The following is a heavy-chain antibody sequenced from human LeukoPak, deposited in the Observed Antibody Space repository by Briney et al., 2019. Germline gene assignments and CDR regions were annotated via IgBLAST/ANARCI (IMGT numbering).Heavy chain of an antibody. V-gene: IGHV4-59*01. CDR1: GGSISSYY. CDR2: IYYSGST. J-gene: IGHJ4*02. D-gene: IGHD3-22*01. Sequence: PSETLSLTCTVSGGSISSYYWSWIRQPPGKGLEWIGYIYYSGSTNYNPSLKSRVTISVDTSKNQFSLKLSSVTAADTAVYYCARGNNYYDSSGYYYWGQGTLVTVSS. CDR3: ARGNNYYDSSGYYY.